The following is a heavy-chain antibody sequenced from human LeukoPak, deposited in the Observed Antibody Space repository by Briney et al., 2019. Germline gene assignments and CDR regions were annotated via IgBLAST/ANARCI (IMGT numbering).Heavy chain of an antibody. J-gene: IGHJ4*02. Sequence: GGSLRLSCAASGFTFDDYGMSWVRQAPGKGLEWVSYISSSSRTIYYADSVKGRFTISRDNAKNSLYLQMNSLRAGDTAIYYCARQSGAMVTTRFDYWGQGTLVTVSS. CDR2: ISSSSRTI. V-gene: IGHV3-48*01. CDR3: ARQSGAMVTTRFDY. D-gene: IGHD4-17*01. CDR1: GFTFDDYG.